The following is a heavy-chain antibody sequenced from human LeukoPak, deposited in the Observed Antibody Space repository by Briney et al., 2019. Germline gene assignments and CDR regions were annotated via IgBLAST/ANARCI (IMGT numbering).Heavy chain of an antibody. V-gene: IGHV3-11*01. J-gene: IGHJ4*02. CDR3: ARDRGN. D-gene: IGHD1-26*01. CDR1: GFTFTDTY. CDR2: ISPSGTDI. Sequence: KSGGSLRLSCAVSGFTFTDTYMTWIRQAPGKGLESLSYISPSGTDISYADSVRGRFTISRDNAKNSLYLQMNSLRAEDTAVYYCARDRGNWGQGTLVTVSS.